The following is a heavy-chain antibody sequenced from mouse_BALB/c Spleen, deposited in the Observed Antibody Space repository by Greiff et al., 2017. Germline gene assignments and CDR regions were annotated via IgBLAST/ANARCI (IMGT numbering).Heavy chain of an antibody. D-gene: IGHD2-3*01. CDR1: GFTFSSYT. Sequence: EVQVVESGGGLVKPGGSLKLSCAASGFTFSSYTMSWVRQTPEKRLEWVATISSGGGNTYYPDSVKGRFTISRDNAKNNLYLQMSSLRSEDTALYYCARAPDGYYAMDYWGQGTSVTVSS. J-gene: IGHJ4*01. CDR3: ARAPDGYYAMDY. V-gene: IGHV5-9*03. CDR2: ISSGGGNT.